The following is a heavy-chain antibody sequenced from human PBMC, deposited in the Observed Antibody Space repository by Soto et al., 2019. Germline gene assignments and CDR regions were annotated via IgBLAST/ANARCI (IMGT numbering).Heavy chain of an antibody. CDR3: ARTTAVPNTLRSRYFFDY. D-gene: IGHD4-17*01. V-gene: IGHV4-61*01. CDR1: GGSVSNKTYY. J-gene: IGHJ4*02. Sequence: SETLSLTCSVSGGSVSNKTYYWSWIRQPPGKRLEWIGYVYYSGTTNYNPSLKSRVTISVDMSKNQFSLRLSSVTATDTALYFCARTTAVPNTLRSRYFFDYWGQGTLVTVSS. CDR2: VYYSGTT.